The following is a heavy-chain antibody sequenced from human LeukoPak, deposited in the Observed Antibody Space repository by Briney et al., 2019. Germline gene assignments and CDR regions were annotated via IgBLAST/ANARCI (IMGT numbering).Heavy chain of an antibody. CDR3: AKDLGGSTWYETFDY. V-gene: IGHV3-30*18. CDR2: ISYDGNNK. Sequence: GRSLRLSCAVSGFTFSSYGTHWVRQAPGKGLEWVAVISYDGNNKYYADSVKGRFTLSRDNSKNTLYLQMNSLRAEDTALYYCAKDLGGSTWYETFDYWGPGTLVTVSS. D-gene: IGHD6-13*01. J-gene: IGHJ4*01. CDR1: GFTFSSYG.